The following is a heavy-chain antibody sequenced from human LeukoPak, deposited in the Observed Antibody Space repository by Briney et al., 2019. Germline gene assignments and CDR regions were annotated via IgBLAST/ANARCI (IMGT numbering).Heavy chain of an antibody. V-gene: IGHV4-61*02. J-gene: IGHJ6*03. CDR2: IYTSGST. CDR1: GGSLSSGSYY. Sequence: SETLSLTCTVSGGSLSSGSYYWSWIRQPAGKGLEWIGRIYTSGSTNYNPSLESRVTISVDTSKNQFSLKLSSVTAADTAVYYRARVANRYSSSWDYYYYMDVWGKGTTVTVSS. CDR3: ARVANRYSSSWDYYYYMDV. D-gene: IGHD6-13*01.